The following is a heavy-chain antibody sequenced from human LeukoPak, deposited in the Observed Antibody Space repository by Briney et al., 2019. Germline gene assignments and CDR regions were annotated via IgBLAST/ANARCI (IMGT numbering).Heavy chain of an antibody. V-gene: IGHV1-2*02. D-gene: IGHD6-13*01. CDR1: GYTFTDYY. CDR3: ARERIAAGTTTISKGKSYYYYMDV. CDR2: INPNSGGT. J-gene: IGHJ6*03. Sequence: ASVKVSCKASGYTFTDYYMHWVRQAPGQGLEWMGWINPNSGGTNYAQKFQGRVAMTRDTSISTAYMELSRLRSDDTAVYYCARERIAAGTTTISKGKSYYYYMDVWGKGTTVTVSS.